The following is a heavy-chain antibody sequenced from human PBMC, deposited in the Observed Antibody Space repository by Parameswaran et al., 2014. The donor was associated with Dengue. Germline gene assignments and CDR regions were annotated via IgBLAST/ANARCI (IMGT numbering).Heavy chain of an antibody. D-gene: IGHD6-19*01. V-gene: IGHV3-7*01. Sequence: VRQAPGKGLEWVANIKQDGSEKYYVDSVKGRFTISRDNAKNSLYLQMNSLRAEDTAVYYCAREVAVAGTSDYWGQGTLVTVSS. J-gene: IGHJ4*02. CDR2: IKQDGSEK. CDR3: AREVAVAGTSDY.